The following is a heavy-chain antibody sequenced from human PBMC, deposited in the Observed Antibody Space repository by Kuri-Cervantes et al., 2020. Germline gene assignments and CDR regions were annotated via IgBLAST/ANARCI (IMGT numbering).Heavy chain of an antibody. Sequence: GGSLRLSCAASGFTFSYYSMNWVRQAPGKGLEWVSYISYNSGTIYYADSVKGRFTISRDNAKNSLYLQMNSLRDEDTAVYYCTRDGDGNFDHWGQGTLVTVSS. CDR1: GFTFSYYS. V-gene: IGHV3-48*02. D-gene: IGHD7-27*01. J-gene: IGHJ4*02. CDR2: ISYNSGTI. CDR3: TRDGDGNFDH.